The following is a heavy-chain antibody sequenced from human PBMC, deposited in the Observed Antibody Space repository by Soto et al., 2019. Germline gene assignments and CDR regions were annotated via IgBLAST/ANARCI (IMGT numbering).Heavy chain of an antibody. CDR3: AKAGYYDSSGYSGYFQH. Sequence: QVQLVESGGGVVQPGRSLRLSCAASGFTFSSYGMHWVRQAPGKGLEWVAVISYDGSNKYYADSVKGRFTISRDNSKNXXYLQMNSLRAEDTAVYYCAKAGYYDSSGYSGYFQHWGQGTLVTVSS. V-gene: IGHV3-30*18. J-gene: IGHJ1*01. D-gene: IGHD3-22*01. CDR1: GFTFSSYG. CDR2: ISYDGSNK.